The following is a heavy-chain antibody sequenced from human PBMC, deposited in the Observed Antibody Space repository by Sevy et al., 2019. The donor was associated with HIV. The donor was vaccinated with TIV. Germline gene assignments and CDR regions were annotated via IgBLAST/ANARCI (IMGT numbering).Heavy chain of an antibody. D-gene: IGHD3-22*01. Sequence: GGSLRLSCAASGFTFSSYSMNWVRQAPGKGLEWVSYISSSSSTIYYAHSVKGRFTISRDNAKNSLYLQMNSLRAEDTAVYYCASDYYDSSGYYQNYYYYYGMDVWGQGTTVTVSS. V-gene: IGHV3-48*01. CDR2: ISSSSSTI. J-gene: IGHJ6*02. CDR1: GFTFSSYS. CDR3: ASDYYDSSGYYQNYYYYYGMDV.